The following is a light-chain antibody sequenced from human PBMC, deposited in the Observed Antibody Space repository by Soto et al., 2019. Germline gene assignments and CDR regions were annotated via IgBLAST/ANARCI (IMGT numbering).Light chain of an antibody. Sequence: QSALTQPASVSGSPGQSITISCTGTGSDVGGYNYVSWSQQHPGKAPQLMIYEVSNRPSGVSNRFSGSKSGNTASLTISGLQAEDEADYYCSSYTSSSTYVFGPGTKLTVL. J-gene: IGLJ1*01. CDR3: SSYTSSSTYV. CDR1: GSDVGGYNY. CDR2: EVS. V-gene: IGLV2-14*01.